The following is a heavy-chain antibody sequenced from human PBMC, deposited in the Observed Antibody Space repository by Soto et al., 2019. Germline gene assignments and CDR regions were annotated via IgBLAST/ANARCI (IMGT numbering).Heavy chain of an antibody. CDR2: INPSGGST. J-gene: IGHJ4*02. V-gene: IGHV1-46*03. D-gene: IGHD3-16*02. CDR3: ARAKIMITFGGVIVSSPFDY. CDR1: GYTFTSYY. Sequence: QVQLVQSGAEVKKPGASVKVSWKASGYTFTSYYMHWVRQAPGQGLEWMGIINPSGGSTSYAQKFQGRVTMTRDTSTSTVYMELSSLRSEDTAVYYCARAKIMITFGGVIVSSPFDYWGQGTLVTVSS.